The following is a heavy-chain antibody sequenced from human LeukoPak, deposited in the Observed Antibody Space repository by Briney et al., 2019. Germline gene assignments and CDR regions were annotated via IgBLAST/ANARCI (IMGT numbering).Heavy chain of an antibody. Sequence: GESLKISFKASGYPFTHQWIGWVRQKSGSGLEWMGIIYPRDSDTRYSPSFQGHVTISADTSINTAYLEWSRLEASDTGIYYCARHSDVIGAIWGQGTLVTVSS. D-gene: IGHD3-10*01. CDR3: ARHSDVIGAI. CDR2: IYPRDSDT. V-gene: IGHV5-51*01. CDR1: GYPFTHQW. J-gene: IGHJ4*02.